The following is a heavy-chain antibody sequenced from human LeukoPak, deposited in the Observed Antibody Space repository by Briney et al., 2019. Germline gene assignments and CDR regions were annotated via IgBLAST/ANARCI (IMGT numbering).Heavy chain of an antibody. CDR2: IIPIFGTA. V-gene: IGHV1-69*05. D-gene: IGHD3-10*01. Sequence: SVKVSCKASGGTFSSYAISWVRQAPGQGLEWMGRIIPIFGTANYAQKFQGRVTITTDESTSTAYMELSSLRSEDTAVYYCAREPRGTYGSGSYYGVYFDYWGQRTLVTVSS. J-gene: IGHJ4*02. CDR3: AREPRGTYGSGSYYGVYFDY. CDR1: GGTFSSYA.